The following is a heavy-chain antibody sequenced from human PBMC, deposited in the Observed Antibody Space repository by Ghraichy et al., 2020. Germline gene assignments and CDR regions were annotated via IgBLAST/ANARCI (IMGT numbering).Heavy chain of an antibody. J-gene: IGHJ3*02. D-gene: IGHD3-16*01. CDR3: AKDKPPNQYEVGEGGAFDI. V-gene: IGHV3-30*02. CDR2: IRYDGSSK. Sequence: GGSLRLSCAASGFTFTSCGMHWVRQAPGKGLEWVAFIRYDGSSKYYADSVKGRFTISRDNSKNTLYLQMNSLRAEDTAVYYCAKDKPPNQYEVGEGGAFDIWGQGTMVTVSS. CDR1: GFTFTSCG.